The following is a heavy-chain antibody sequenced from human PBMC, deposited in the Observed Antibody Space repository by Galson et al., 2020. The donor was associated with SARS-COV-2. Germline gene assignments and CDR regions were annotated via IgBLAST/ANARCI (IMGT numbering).Heavy chain of an antibody. D-gene: IGHD4-17*01. CDR1: GFTFSIYG. CDR2: ILSVDNNE. J-gene: IGHJ2*01. CDR3: TKDRSPDYGDGYFAL. Sequence: GESLKISCAASGFTFSIYGIHWVRQAPGKGLEWVATILSVDNNEYYADSVKGRFTSSRDNSKNTLYLQMSVLRVDDTAVYYCTKDRSPDYGDGYFALWRRGTLVTVSS. V-gene: IGHV3-33*06.